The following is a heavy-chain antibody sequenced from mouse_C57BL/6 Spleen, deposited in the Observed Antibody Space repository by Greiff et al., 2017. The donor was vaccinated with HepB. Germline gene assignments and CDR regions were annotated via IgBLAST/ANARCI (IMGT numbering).Heavy chain of an antibody. CDR1: GYAFSSYW. D-gene: IGHD1-1*01. Sequence: QVQLKESGAELVKPGASVKISCKASGYAFSSYWMNWVKQRPGKGLEWIGQIYPGDGDTNYNGKFKGKATLTADKSSSTAYMQLSSLTSEDSAVYCCARVGSSPDWFAYWGQGTLVTVSA. J-gene: IGHJ3*01. V-gene: IGHV1-80*01. CDR2: IYPGDGDT. CDR3: ARVGSSPDWFAY.